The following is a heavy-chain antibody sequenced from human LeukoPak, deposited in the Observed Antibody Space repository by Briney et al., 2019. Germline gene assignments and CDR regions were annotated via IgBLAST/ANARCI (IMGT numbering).Heavy chain of an antibody. CDR3: ARDSYYYDSSPIPGNYYYYYMDV. Sequence: PSETLSLTCTVSGGSISSGSYYWSWIRQPAGKGLEWIGRIYTSGCTNYNPSLKSRVTISVDTSKNQFSLKLSSVTAADTAVYYCARDSYYYDSSPIPGNYYYYYMDVWGKGTTVTVSS. CDR1: GGSISSGSYY. D-gene: IGHD3-22*01. V-gene: IGHV4-61*02. J-gene: IGHJ6*03. CDR2: IYTSGCT.